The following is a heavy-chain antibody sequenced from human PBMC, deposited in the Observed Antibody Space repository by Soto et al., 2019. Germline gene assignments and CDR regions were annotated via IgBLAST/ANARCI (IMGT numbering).Heavy chain of an antibody. V-gene: IGHV4-61*08. CDR3: ATFRSKSVYNWFDP. CDR2: MFRSGGT. J-gene: IGHJ5*02. D-gene: IGHD3-3*01. Sequence: QVQLQQSGPGLVRPWETLSLTCTVSGGSISSGDNYWTWIRQSPGKGLEWIGYMFRSGGTDYNPSLTSRVTISADTSMNQISLRLFAVTEADTAVYFCATFRSKSVYNWFDPWGQGTLVTVSS. CDR1: GGSISSGDNY.